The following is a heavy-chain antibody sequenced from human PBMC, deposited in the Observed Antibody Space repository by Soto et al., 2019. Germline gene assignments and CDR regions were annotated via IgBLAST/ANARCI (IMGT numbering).Heavy chain of an antibody. J-gene: IGHJ5*02. CDR1: GFAFRTYT. D-gene: IGHD2-8*01. Sequence: GGSLRLSCAASGFAFRTYTMNWLRQAPGKGLEWVSYISSNSDTIYYADSVKGRFTISRDNAKNPLYLQMNSLRDEDTAVYYCAREEFLGYCTNGVCYNWFDPWGQGTLVTVSS. CDR3: AREEFLGYCTNGVCYNWFDP. CDR2: ISSNSDTI. V-gene: IGHV3-48*02.